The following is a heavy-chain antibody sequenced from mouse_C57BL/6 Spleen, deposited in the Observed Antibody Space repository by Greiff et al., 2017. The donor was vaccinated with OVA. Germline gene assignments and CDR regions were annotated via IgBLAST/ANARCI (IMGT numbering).Heavy chain of an antibody. CDR3: ARLITTVVAGDAMDY. CDR1: GYTFTSYW. Sequence: VQLVESGAELVKPGASVKLSCKASGYTFTSYWMHWVKQRPGQGLEWIGMIHPNSGSTNYNEKFKSKATLTVDKSSSTAYMQLSSLTSEDSAVYYCARLITTVVAGDAMDYWGQGTSVTVSS. J-gene: IGHJ4*01. CDR2: IHPNSGST. D-gene: IGHD1-1*01. V-gene: IGHV1-64*01.